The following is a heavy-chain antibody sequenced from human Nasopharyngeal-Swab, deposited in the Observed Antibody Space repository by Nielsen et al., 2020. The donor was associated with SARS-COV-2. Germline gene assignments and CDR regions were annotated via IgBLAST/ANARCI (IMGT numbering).Heavy chain of an antibody. CDR1: GFTFDDYA. CDR3: ARRDTYWFFDL. J-gene: IGHJ2*01. V-gene: IGHV3-9*01. CDR2: ISWNSGSI. Sequence: GGSLRLSCAASGFTFDDYAFHWVRQAPGKGLKWVSGISWNSGSIGYADSVKGRFTISRDNAKNSLYLQMNSLRAEDTAFYYCARRDTYWFFDLWGRGTLVSVSS.